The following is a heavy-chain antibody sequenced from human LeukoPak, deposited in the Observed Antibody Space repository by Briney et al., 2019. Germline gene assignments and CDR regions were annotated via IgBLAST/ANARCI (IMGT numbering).Heavy chain of an antibody. V-gene: IGHV1-46*01. Sequence: ASVKVSCKASGYTFTSYNRHWVRQAPGQGLEWMGIINPSGGSTSYAQKFQGRVTMTRDTSTSTVYMELSRLRSEDTAVYYCARDRLEDRYYYYYGMDVWGQGTTVTVSS. J-gene: IGHJ6*02. CDR3: ARDRLEDRYYYYYGMDV. CDR2: INPSGGST. D-gene: IGHD1-1*01. CDR1: GYTFTSYN.